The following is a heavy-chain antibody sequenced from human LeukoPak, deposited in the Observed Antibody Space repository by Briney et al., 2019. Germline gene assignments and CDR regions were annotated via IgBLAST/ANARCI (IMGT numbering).Heavy chain of an antibody. CDR1: GFTFRTYV. CDR3: VRGTGY. CDR2: ISSNGDNT. J-gene: IGHJ4*02. V-gene: IGHV3-64D*06. Sequence: PGGSLRLSCSVSGFTFRTYVMPWVRQAPGKGLEYVSAISSNGDNTYYADSVKGRFTISRDDSKNTLYLQMSSLRADDTAVYYCVRGTGYWGQGTLVTVAS.